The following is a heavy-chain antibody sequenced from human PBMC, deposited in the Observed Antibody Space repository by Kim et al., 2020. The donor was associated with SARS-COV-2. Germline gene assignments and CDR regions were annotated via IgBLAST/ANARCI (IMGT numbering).Heavy chain of an antibody. D-gene: IGHD1-26*01. J-gene: IGHJ4*02. CDR1: GFTFDDYA. CDR2: ISWNSGSI. CDR3: AKSIVGASIFDY. V-gene: IGHV3-9*01. Sequence: GGSLRLSCAASGFTFDDYAMHWVRQAPGKGLEWVSGISWNSGSIGYADSVKGRFTISRDNAKNSLYLQMNSLRAEDTALYYCAKSIVGASIFDYWGQGTL.